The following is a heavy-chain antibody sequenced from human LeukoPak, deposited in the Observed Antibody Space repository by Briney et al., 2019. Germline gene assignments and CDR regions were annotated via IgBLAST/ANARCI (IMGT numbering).Heavy chain of an antibody. CDR1: GFTFSTFA. V-gene: IGHV3-23*01. J-gene: IGHJ6*03. D-gene: IGHD3-3*01. CDR2: IFPSSGEI. Sequence: GGSLRLSCVASGFTFSTFAMIWVRQPPGKGLEWVSSIFPSSGEIHYADSVRGRFTISRDNSKSTLSLQMNSLRAEDTAVYYCARDYEDQYYYYMDVWGKGTTVTISS. CDR3: ARDYEDQYYYYMDV.